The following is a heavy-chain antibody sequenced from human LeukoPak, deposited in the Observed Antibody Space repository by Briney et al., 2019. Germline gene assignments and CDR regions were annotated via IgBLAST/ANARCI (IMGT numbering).Heavy chain of an antibody. Sequence: GSLRLSCAVSGLTFNNYAMSWVRQAPGKGLEWVSGISDRGASKYYADSVKGRFTISRGNSKNTLYLQMNSLRAEDTAVYYCAKGVVVAPDVTPFDYWGQGTLVTVSS. V-gene: IGHV3-23*01. CDR3: AKGVVVAPDVTPFDY. J-gene: IGHJ4*02. D-gene: IGHD2-2*01. CDR2: ISDRGASK. CDR1: GLTFNNYA.